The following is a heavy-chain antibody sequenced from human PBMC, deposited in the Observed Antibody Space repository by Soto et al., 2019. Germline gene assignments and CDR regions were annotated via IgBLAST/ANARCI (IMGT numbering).Heavy chain of an antibody. CDR2: IYWNDDK. CDR1: GFSLSTSGVG. J-gene: IGHJ3*02. D-gene: IGHD3-3*01. V-gene: IGHV2-5*01. CDR3: AHIHAAPRVRCLESSRRTCAFDI. Sequence: GSGPTLVNPTQPLTLTCTFSGFSLSTSGVGVGWIRQPPGKALEWLALIYWNDDKRYSPSLKSRLTITKDTSKNQVVLTMTNIDPVDTATYYCAHIHAAPRVRCLESSRRTCAFDIWGQGTMVTVSS.